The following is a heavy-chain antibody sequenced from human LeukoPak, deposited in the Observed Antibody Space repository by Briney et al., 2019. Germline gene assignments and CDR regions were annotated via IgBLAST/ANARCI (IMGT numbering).Heavy chain of an antibody. V-gene: IGHV3-21*01. CDR3: AIDPGTVDTAMVPVWHY. D-gene: IGHD5-18*01. Sequence: GGSLRLSCAASGFTFSSYNMNWVRHAPGKGLEWASSISSSSTYIYYADSVRGRFTISRDNAKNSLYLQMNSLRAEDTAVYYCAIDPGTVDTAMVPVWHYWGQGTLVTVSS. CDR1: GFTFSSYN. CDR2: ISSSSTYI. J-gene: IGHJ4*02.